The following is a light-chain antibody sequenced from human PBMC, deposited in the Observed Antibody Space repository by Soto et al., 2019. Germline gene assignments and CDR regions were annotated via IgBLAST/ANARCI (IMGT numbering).Light chain of an antibody. V-gene: IGKV3-20*01. J-gene: IGKJ1*01. CDR1: QSVSNNY. CDR2: GAS. Sequence: EIVLTQSPGTLSLSPGERATLSCRASQSVSNNYLAWYQQKPGQAPRLLIYGASNRATGIPDRFSGSGSGTDFTLTISRLEPEDFAVYYCQHYAGSPRTFGQGTKVDIK. CDR3: QHYAGSPRT.